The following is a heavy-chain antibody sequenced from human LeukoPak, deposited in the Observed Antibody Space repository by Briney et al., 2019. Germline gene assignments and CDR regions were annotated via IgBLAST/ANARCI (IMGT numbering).Heavy chain of an antibody. CDR1: GFTFSNYA. J-gene: IGHJ4*02. D-gene: IGHD3-3*01. Sequence: PGGSLRLSCVASGFTFSNYAMNWVRQAPGKGLEWVSGISGSGGSTYYADSVKGRFTISRDNSKNTLDLQMHSLRAEDTAVYYCAKGLEWLSEIDYWGQGTLVTVSS. CDR3: AKGLEWLSEIDY. V-gene: IGHV3-23*01. CDR2: ISGSGGST.